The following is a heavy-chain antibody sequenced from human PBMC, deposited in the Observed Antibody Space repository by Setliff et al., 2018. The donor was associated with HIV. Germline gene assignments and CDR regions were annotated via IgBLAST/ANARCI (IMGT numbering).Heavy chain of an antibody. D-gene: IGHD1-1*01. V-gene: IGHV1-2*02. J-gene: IGHJ1*01. CDR2: INPNSGAT. CDR1: GYTFSGYY. CDR3: ALANIVSTARWNH. Sequence: ASVKVSCKASGYTFSGYYLHWVRRAPGQGLEWMGWINPNSGATNYAQSFQGRVTMTRDTSISTAYMDLKSLTSDDTAVYYCALANIVSTARWNHWGRGTLVTVSS.